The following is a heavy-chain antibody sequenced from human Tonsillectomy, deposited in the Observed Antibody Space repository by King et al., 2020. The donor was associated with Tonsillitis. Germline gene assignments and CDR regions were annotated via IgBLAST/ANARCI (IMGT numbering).Heavy chain of an antibody. D-gene: IGHD1-1*01. J-gene: IGHJ4*02. CDR3: ARQWNPQEGFEY. CDR2: IYPRDSDT. V-gene: IGHV5-51*01. Sequence: QLVQSGAEVKKPGESLKISCKGSGYSFTSYWIGWVRQMPGKGLEWMGIIYPRDSDTKYSPSFQGQVTISVDKSIRTAYLQWSSLKASDPAINYCARQWNPQEGFEYWGQGTLVTVSS. CDR1: GYSFTSYW.